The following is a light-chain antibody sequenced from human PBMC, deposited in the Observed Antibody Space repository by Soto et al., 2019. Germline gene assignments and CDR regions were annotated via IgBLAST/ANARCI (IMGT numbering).Light chain of an antibody. CDR2: DTS. J-gene: IGLJ2*01. CDR1: TGAVTSGHY. Sequence: QAVVTQEPALTVSPGGTVTLTCGYNTGAVTSGHYPYWIQQKPGQAPRTLIYDTSKKHTWTPARFSGSLLGGKAALTLSGAQAEDEADYYCFLSYNGVLVVFGGGTKLTVL. CDR3: FLSYNGVLVV. V-gene: IGLV7-46*01.